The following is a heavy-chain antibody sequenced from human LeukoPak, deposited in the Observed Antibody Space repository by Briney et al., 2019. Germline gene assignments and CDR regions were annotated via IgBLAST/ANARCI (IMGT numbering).Heavy chain of an antibody. CDR1: GYTLTGLS. D-gene: IGHD2-21*01. Sequence: ASVKVSCKVSGYTLTGLSMHWVRQAPGKGLEWMGGFDPEDGETIYAQKFQGRVTMTEDTSTDTAYMELSSLRSEDTAVYYCARVSGLIPDPFSLSGYFDYWGQGTLVTVSS. J-gene: IGHJ4*02. CDR3: ARVSGLIPDPFSLSGYFDY. CDR2: FDPEDGET. V-gene: IGHV1-24*01.